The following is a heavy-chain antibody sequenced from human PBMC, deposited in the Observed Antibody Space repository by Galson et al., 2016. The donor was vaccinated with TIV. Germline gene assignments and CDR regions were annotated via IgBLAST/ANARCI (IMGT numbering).Heavy chain of an antibody. CDR3: ARQGGDTMVRGAIRDWFDP. D-gene: IGHD3-10*01. V-gene: IGHV4-39*01. J-gene: IGHJ5*02. CDR2: IYDSGTT. CDR1: GGSISSSIFY. Sequence: LSLTCTVSGGSISSSIFYWGWIRQPPGKGLEWIGTIYDSGTTYYNPSLESRVTISIATSNNQFSLRLRSVTAADTATYYCARQGGDTMVRGAIRDWFDPWGQGTLVTVSS.